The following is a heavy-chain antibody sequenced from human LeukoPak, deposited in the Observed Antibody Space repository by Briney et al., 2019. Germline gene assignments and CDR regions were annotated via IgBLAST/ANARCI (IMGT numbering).Heavy chain of an antibody. V-gene: IGHV1-18*01. CDR2: INAYNGNT. J-gene: IGHJ4*02. Sequence: GSSVTVSCKASGYTFTSYGISWVRQAPGQGLEGMGWINAYNGNTNYAQKLQGRVTMTTDTSTSTAYMELRSLRSDDTAVYYCARGEPLWFGESELYYFDYWGQGTLVTVSS. CDR3: ARGEPLWFGESELYYFDY. CDR1: GYTFTSYG. D-gene: IGHD3-10*01.